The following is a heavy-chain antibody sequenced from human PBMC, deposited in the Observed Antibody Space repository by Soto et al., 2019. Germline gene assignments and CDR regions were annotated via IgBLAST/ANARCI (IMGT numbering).Heavy chain of an antibody. D-gene: IGHD6-13*01. CDR3: AKDPLFYAAAGPGGWFDP. Sequence: GGSLRLSCAASGFTFSSYGMHWVRQAPGKGLEWVAVISYDGSNKYYADSVKGRFTISRDNSKNTLYLQMNSLRAEDTAVYYCAKDPLFYAAAGPGGWFDPWGQGTLVTAPQ. V-gene: IGHV3-30*18. CDR2: ISYDGSNK. CDR1: GFTFSSYG. J-gene: IGHJ5*02.